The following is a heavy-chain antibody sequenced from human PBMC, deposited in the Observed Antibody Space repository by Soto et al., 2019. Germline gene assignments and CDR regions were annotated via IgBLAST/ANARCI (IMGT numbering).Heavy chain of an antibody. CDR3: ARARAGDFGYYDSSGYAYWYFDL. D-gene: IGHD3-22*01. Sequence: QLQLQESGSGLVKPSQTLSLTCAVSGGSISSGGYSWSWIRQPPGKGLEWIGYIYHSGSTYYNPSRKSRVTISVDMSKNQVSLKLSSVTASDTAVYYGARARAGDFGYYDSSGYAYWYFDLWGRGTLVTVSS. V-gene: IGHV4-30-2*01. CDR2: IYHSGST. J-gene: IGHJ2*01. CDR1: GGSISSGGYS.